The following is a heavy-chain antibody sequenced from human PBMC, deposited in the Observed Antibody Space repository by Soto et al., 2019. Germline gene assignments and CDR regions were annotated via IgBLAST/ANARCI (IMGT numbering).Heavy chain of an antibody. V-gene: IGHV4-31*03. J-gene: IGHJ4*02. Sequence: QVQLQESGPGLVKPSQTLSLTCTVSGGSISSGGYYWSWIRQHPGKGLEWVGYIYYSGSTYYNPSVKSRVTISVDTSKNQFSLKLSSVTAAATAVYYCARAHFPSGSYPLLDYWGQGTLVTVSS. CDR3: ARAHFPSGSYPLLDY. CDR1: GGSISSGGYY. D-gene: IGHD1-26*01. CDR2: IYYSGST.